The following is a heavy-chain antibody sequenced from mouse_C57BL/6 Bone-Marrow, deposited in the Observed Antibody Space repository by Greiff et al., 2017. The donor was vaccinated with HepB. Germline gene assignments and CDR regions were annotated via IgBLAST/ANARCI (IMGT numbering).Heavy chain of an antibody. CDR1: GYAFSSSW. Sequence: QVQLKESGPELVKPGASVKISCKASGYAFSSSWMNWVKQRPGKGLEWIGRIYPGDGDTNYNGKFKGKATLTADKSSSTAYMQLSSLTSEDSAVYFCARSTAPFDYWGQGTTLTVSS. D-gene: IGHD1-2*01. CDR2: IYPGDGDT. V-gene: IGHV1-82*01. J-gene: IGHJ2*01. CDR3: ARSTAPFDY.